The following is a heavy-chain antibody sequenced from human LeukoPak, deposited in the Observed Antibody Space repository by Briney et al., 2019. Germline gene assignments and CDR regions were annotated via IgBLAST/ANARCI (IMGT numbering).Heavy chain of an antibody. CDR2: ISYDGSNK. CDR3: AREVVGAQYNWFDP. Sequence: GGSLRLSCAASGFTFSSYAMHWVRQAPGKGLEWVAVISYDGSNKYYADSVKGRFTISRDNSKNTLYLQMNSLRAEDTAAYYCAREVVGAQYNWFDPWGQGTLVTVSS. J-gene: IGHJ5*02. CDR1: GFTFSSYA. V-gene: IGHV3-30*04. D-gene: IGHD1-26*01.